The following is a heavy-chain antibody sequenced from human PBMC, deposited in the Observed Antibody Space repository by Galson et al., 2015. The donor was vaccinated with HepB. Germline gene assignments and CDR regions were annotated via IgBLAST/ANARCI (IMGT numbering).Heavy chain of an antibody. Sequence: SETLSLTCTVSGGSISSYYWSWIRQPAGKGLEWIGRIYTSGSTNYNPSLKSRVTMSVDTSKNQFSLKLSSVTAADTAVYYCARGGGDYYDSSGYYPRPPYAFDIWGQGTMVTVSS. V-gene: IGHV4-4*07. J-gene: IGHJ3*02. CDR2: IYTSGST. CDR1: GGSISSYY. D-gene: IGHD3-22*01. CDR3: ARGGGDYYDSSGYYPRPPYAFDI.